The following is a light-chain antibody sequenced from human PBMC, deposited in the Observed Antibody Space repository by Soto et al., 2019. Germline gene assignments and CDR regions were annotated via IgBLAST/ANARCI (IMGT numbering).Light chain of an antibody. Sequence: EIGMTQSPATPSVSLGERATLSCRASQSVSRNLAWYQLKPGQAPRLLLYGASTRATGIPGKFSGSGSGTEFTLTISSLQSEDFAVYYCQQYNNRPWTFGQGTKVEIK. J-gene: IGKJ1*01. CDR1: QSVSRN. V-gene: IGKV3-15*01. CDR2: GAS. CDR3: QQYNNRPWT.